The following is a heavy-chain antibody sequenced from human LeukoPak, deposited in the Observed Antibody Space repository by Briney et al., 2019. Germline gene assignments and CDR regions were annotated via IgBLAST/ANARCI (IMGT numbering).Heavy chain of an antibody. V-gene: IGHV3-23*01. CDR3: AKDSRANYDFWSGYRYYYYGMDV. CDR2: ISGSGGST. D-gene: IGHD3-3*01. J-gene: IGHJ6*02. CDR1: GFTFSSYA. Sequence: GGSLSLSCSASGFTFSSYAMSWLRQAPGKGLEWVSAISGSGGSTYYADPVKGRFAISRDNSKNTLYLQMNSLRAEDTAVYYCAKDSRANYDFWSGYRYYYYGMDVWGQGTTVTVSS.